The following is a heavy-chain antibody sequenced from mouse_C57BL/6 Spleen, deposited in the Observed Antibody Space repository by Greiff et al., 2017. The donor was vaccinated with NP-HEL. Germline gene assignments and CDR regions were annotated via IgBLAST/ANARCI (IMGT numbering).Heavy chain of an antibody. CDR3: ARDGYDRGYAMDY. CDR2: IDPSDSYT. V-gene: IGHV1-69*01. Sequence: QVQLQQPGAELVMPGASVKLSCKASGYTFTSYWMHWVKQRPGQGLEWIGEIDPSDSYTNYNQKFKGKSTLTVDKSSSTAYMQLSSLTSEDSAVYYCARDGYDRGYAMDYWGQGTSVTVSS. CDR1: GYTFTSYW. J-gene: IGHJ4*01. D-gene: IGHD2-2*01.